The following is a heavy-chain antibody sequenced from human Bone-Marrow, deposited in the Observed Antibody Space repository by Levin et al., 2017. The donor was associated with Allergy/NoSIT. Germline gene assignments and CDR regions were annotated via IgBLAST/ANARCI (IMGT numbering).Heavy chain of an antibody. CDR1: GDSISGHY. J-gene: IGHJ5*02. Sequence: PSETLSLTCTVSGDSISGHYWTWIRQPPGKGLEWVGYIFYNGRTHYSPSLKSRVTISLDRSKKEFYLKVNSVTAADTGVYYCAKGPINWFDPWGQGTLVTVSS. CDR2: IFYNGRT. V-gene: IGHV4-59*11. CDR3: AKGPINWFDP.